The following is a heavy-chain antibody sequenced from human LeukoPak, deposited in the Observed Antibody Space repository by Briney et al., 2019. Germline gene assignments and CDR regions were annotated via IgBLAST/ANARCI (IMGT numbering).Heavy chain of an antibody. CDR3: AKGGGAYCSSTSCSLFDY. CDR1: GFTFDDYA. CDR2: ISWNSGSI. Sequence: GGSLRLSCAASGFTFDDYAMHWLRQAPGKGLEWVSGISWNSGSIGYADSVKGRFTISRDNAKNSLYLQMNSLRAEDMALYYCAKGGGAYCSSTSCSLFDYWGQGTLVTVSS. D-gene: IGHD2-2*01. J-gene: IGHJ4*02. V-gene: IGHV3-9*03.